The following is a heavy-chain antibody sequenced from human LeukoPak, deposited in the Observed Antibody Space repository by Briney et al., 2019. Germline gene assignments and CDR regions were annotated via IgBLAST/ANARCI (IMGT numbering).Heavy chain of an antibody. CDR3: ARDPSGDYVGYYMDV. J-gene: IGHJ6*03. CDR2: ISSSSSYI. V-gene: IGHV3-21*01. CDR1: GFTFSSYS. D-gene: IGHD4-17*01. Sequence: GGSLRLSCAASGFTFSSYSMNWVRQAPGKGLEWVSSISSSSSYIYYADSVKGRFTISRDNAKNSLYLQMNSLRAEDTAVYYCARDPSGDYVGYYMDVWGKGTTVTVSS.